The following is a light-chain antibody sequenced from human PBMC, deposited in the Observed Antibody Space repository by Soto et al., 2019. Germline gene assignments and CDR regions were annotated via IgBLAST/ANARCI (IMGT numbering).Light chain of an antibody. J-gene: IGLJ3*02. V-gene: IGLV3-21*02. CDR1: NIGGKN. CDR2: DDS. CDR3: QVWDSSSDWV. Sequence: SYELTQPPSVSVAPGQTASITCGGNNIGGKNVHWFQQRPGQAPVLVVYDDSDRPLGIPERFSGSNSANTATLTISRVEAGDEADYYCQVWDSSSDWVFGGGTKLTVL.